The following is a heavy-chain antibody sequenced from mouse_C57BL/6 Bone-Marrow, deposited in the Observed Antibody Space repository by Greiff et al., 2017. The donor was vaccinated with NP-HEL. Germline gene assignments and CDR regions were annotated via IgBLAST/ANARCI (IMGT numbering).Heavy chain of an antibody. D-gene: IGHD1-1*01. V-gene: IGHV3-6*01. CDR1: GYSITSGYY. CDR3: ANYYGRAGYFDY. J-gene: IGHJ2*01. CDR2: ISYDGSN. Sequence: VQLKESGPGLVKPSQSLSLTCSVTGYSITSGYYWNWIRQFPGNKLEWMGYISYDGSNNYNPSLKNRISITRYTSKNQFFLKLNSVTTEDTATYYCANYYGRAGYFDYWGQGTTLTVSS.